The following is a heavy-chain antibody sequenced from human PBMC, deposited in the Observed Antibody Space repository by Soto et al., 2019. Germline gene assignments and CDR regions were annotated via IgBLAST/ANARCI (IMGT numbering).Heavy chain of an antibody. Sequence: PSETLSLTCTVSGGSISSSNYYWGWIRQPPGKGLEWIGYIYHSGSTYYNPSLKSRVTISVDRSKNQFSLKLSSVTAADTAVYYCAREVVRGVTAYYGMDVWGQGTTVTVSS. CDR2: IYHSGST. CDR1: GGSISSSNYY. V-gene: IGHV4-39*07. J-gene: IGHJ6*02. D-gene: IGHD3-10*01. CDR3: AREVVRGVTAYYGMDV.